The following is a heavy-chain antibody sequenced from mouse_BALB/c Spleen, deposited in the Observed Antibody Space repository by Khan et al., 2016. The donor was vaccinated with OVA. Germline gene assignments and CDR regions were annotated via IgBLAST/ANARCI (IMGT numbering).Heavy chain of an antibody. V-gene: IGHV5-6*01. CDR2: ISSGGDYT. J-gene: IGHJ3*01. D-gene: IGHD4-1*01. CDR3: ASHLTGSFAY. CDR1: GFTFSSYS. Sequence: EVELVESGGDLVKPGGSLKLSCAASGFTFSSYSMSWVRQTPDKRLEWVATISSGGDYTYYPDSVKGRFTISRDNAKNTLYLQMSSLKPKDTAMYYCASHLTGSFAYWGQGTLVTVSA.